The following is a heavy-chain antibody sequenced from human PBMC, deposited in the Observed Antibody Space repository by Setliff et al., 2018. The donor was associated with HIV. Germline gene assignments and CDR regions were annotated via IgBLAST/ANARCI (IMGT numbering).Heavy chain of an antibody. CDR3: ARDDVGYCSGGSCYHLFDTFDI. Sequence: ASVKVSCKASGYTFTTYGVNWVRQAPGQGLEWMGWINSYNGNTKFAQKFQGRVTMTTVTSTSTAYMELRSLRSDDTAVYYCARDDVGYCSGGSCYHLFDTFDIWGQGTVVTVSS. V-gene: IGHV1-18*04. D-gene: IGHD2-15*01. J-gene: IGHJ3*02. CDR1: GYTFTTYG. CDR2: INSYNGNT.